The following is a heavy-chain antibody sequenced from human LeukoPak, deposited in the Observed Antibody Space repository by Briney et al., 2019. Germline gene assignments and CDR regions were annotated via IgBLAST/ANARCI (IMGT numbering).Heavy chain of an antibody. V-gene: IGHV1-18*04. J-gene: IGHJ6*02. CDR1: GYTFTGYY. CDR3: AREGYYDFWSGYSQRGGYYYYGMDV. Sequence: ASVKVSCKASGYTFTGYYMHWVRQAPGQGLEWMGWISAYNGNTNYAQKLQGRVTMTTDTSTSTAYMELRSLRSDDTAVYYCAREGYYDFWSGYSQRGGYYYYGMDVWGQGTTVTVSS. CDR2: ISAYNGNT. D-gene: IGHD3-3*01.